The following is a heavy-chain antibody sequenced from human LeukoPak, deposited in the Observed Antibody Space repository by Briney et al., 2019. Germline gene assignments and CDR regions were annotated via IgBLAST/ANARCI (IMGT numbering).Heavy chain of an antibody. CDR1: GLRLSGYW. CDR3: ARDTMLGMGNP. CDR2: INTDGINT. V-gene: IGHV3-74*01. J-gene: IGHJ5*02. D-gene: IGHD3-10*02. Sequence: GGSLRLSCAASGLRLSGYWMHWVRQPPGKGLQWVSRINTDGINTYYADSVKGRFTTSRDNANNMLYLQMNSLRAEDTAVYYCARDTMLGMGNPWGQGTLVTVSS.